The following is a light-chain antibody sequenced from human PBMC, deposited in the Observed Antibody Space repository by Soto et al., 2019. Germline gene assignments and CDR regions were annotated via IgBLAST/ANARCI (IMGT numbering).Light chain of an antibody. CDR3: NSYTSSSTLVV. J-gene: IGLJ2*01. Sequence: QSALTQPASVSGSPGQSITISCTGTSSDVGGYNYVSWYQQHPGKAPELMIYDVSNRPSGVSNRFSGSKSGNTASLTISGLQAEDEADYYCNSYTSSSTLVVFGGGTKLNVL. CDR1: SSDVGGYNY. V-gene: IGLV2-14*01. CDR2: DVS.